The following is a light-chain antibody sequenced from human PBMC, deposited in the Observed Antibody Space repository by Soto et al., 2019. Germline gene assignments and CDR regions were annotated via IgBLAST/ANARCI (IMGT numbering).Light chain of an antibody. V-gene: IGKV3-20*01. CDR3: QQYGISPPWT. CDR2: HAS. Sequence: EIVLTQSPDTLSLSPGERATLSCRASQSISASFLAWYQQKSGQAPRLLIYHASRRATGIPDRFSGSGSGTDFTLTINRLEPEDFAVYYCQQYGISPPWTFGQGTKVDIK. CDR1: QSISASF. J-gene: IGKJ1*01.